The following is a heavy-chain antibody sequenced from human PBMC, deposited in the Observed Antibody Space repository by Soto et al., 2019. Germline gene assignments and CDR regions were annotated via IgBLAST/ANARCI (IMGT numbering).Heavy chain of an antibody. CDR2: ITSKAYGGTT. D-gene: IGHD3-9*01. CDR3: GRLGRDLVTVPFDY. Sequence: SLRLSCTASGFTSGDYAMSWFRQAPGKGLEWVGFITSKAYGGTTEYAASVKGRFTISRDDFKSIAYLQMNSLRPEDTAVYYCGRLGRDLVTVPFDYWGQGTLVTVSS. J-gene: IGHJ4*02. CDR1: GFTSGDYA. V-gene: IGHV3-49*03.